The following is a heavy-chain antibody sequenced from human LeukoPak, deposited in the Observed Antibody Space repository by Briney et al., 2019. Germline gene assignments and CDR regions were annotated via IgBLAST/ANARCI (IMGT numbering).Heavy chain of an antibody. CDR1: GGSFSGYY. CDR3: AVLYSSSSNWFDL. CDR2: INHSGST. D-gene: IGHD6-13*01. V-gene: IGHV4-34*01. Sequence: PSETLSLTCAVYGGSFSGYYWSWIPQPPAKGLECIGEINHSGSTNYSPSLKSRVTISVDTSKNQFSLQLSSVTAADTAVYSRAVLYSSSSNWFDLWGQGTLVTVSS. J-gene: IGHJ5*02.